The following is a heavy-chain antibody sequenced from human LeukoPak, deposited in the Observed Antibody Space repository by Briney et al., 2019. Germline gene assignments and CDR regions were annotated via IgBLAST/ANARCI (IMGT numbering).Heavy chain of an antibody. D-gene: IGHD2-21*02. CDR3: ALSPSKRVTPLAGH. J-gene: IGHJ1*01. CDR1: GYTSTSYD. V-gene: IGHV1-8*01. CDR2: VNPNSGNT. Sequence: ASVKVSCKASGYTSTSYDINWVRQATGQGLEWMGWVNPNSGNTGYAQKFQGRVTMTRNTSISTAYMELSSLRSEDTAVYYCALSPSKRVTPLAGHWGQGTLVTVSS.